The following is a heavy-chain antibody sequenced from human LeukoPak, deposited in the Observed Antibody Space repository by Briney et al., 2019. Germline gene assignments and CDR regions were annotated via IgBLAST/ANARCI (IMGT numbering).Heavy chain of an antibody. J-gene: IGHJ4*02. CDR1: GGSFSGYY. CDR3: ARGGWTGEWEF. D-gene: IGHD3/OR15-3a*01. V-gene: IGHV4-34*01. CDR2: INHSGGT. Sequence: SETLSLTCALYGGSFSGYYWSWIRQTPGKGLEWIGEINHSGGTNYNPSLKSRVTISVDTSRNHFSLKMRSLTAADTAVYYCARGGWTGEWEFWGQGTLVSVSS.